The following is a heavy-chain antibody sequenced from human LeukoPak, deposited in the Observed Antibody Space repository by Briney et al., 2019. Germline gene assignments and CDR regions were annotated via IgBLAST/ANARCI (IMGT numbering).Heavy chain of an antibody. CDR3: ARGGTGHYYASGTYYQSYYFDY. Sequence: GGSLRLSCAASGFTFSSYAMHWVRQAPGKGLEYVSGINSNGGSTYYTNSVKGRFTISRDNAKNSLYVQMNSLRPEDTAVYYCARGGTGHYYASGTYYQSYYFDYWGQGSLVTVSS. CDR2: INSNGGST. CDR1: GFTFSSYA. J-gene: IGHJ4*02. V-gene: IGHV3-64*01. D-gene: IGHD3-10*01.